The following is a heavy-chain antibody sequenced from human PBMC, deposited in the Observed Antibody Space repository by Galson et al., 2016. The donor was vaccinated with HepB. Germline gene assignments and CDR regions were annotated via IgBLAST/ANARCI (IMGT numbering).Heavy chain of an antibody. CDR1: GDSISSHY. Sequence: SETLSLTCTVSGDSISSHYWSWIRQPAGKGLEWIGRIYTSGSTHYNPSLKSRVTMSVDTSKNQFSLKLTPVTAADTAVYYCAREGCSGGSCYSGYNWFDPWGQGTLVTVSS. D-gene: IGHD2-15*01. V-gene: IGHV4-4*07. J-gene: IGHJ5*02. CDR2: IYTSGST. CDR3: AREGCSGGSCYSGYNWFDP.